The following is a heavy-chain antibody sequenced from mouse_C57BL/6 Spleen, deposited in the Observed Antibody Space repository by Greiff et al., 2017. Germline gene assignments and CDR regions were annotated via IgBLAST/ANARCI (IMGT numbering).Heavy chain of an antibody. Sequence: QVHVKQSGAELVRPGASVTLSCTASGYTFTDYEMHWVKQTPVHGLEWIGAIDPETGGTAYNQKFKGKAILTADKSSSTAYLELRSLASEDSAVYYCRAGSPAMDYWGQGTSVTVSS. D-gene: IGHD1-1*01. CDR3: RAGSPAMDY. V-gene: IGHV1-15*01. CDR2: IDPETGGT. J-gene: IGHJ4*01. CDR1: GYTFTDYE.